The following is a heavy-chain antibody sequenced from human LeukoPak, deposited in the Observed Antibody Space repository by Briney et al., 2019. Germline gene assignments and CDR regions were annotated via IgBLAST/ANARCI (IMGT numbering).Heavy chain of an antibody. Sequence: GGTLRLSCAASGFTFDDYAMHWVRQAPGKGLEWVSGISWNSGNIDYADSVKGRFTISRDNAKNSLYLQMNTLRAEDTALYYCAKGGRITMVREVDYFDYWGQGTLVTVSS. J-gene: IGHJ4*02. CDR1: GFTFDDYA. V-gene: IGHV3-9*01. CDR2: ISWNSGNI. CDR3: AKGGRITMVREVDYFDY. D-gene: IGHD3-10*01.